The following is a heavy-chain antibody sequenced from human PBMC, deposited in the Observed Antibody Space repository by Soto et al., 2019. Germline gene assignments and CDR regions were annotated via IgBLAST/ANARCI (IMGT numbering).Heavy chain of an antibody. CDR1: GFTLSNFW. V-gene: IGHV3-74*01. CDR3: VRDHHDYDFWSGNPRGYFDL. Sequence: PVGSLRLSCAASGFTLSNFWMHWVRQVPGKGLVWVSRINDDGSRTKYADSVEGRLTISRDTAKNTLYLQMDSLRVEDTAVYYCVRDHHDYDFWSGNPRGYFDLWGRGTLVTVS. D-gene: IGHD3-3*01. CDR2: INDDGSRT. J-gene: IGHJ2*01.